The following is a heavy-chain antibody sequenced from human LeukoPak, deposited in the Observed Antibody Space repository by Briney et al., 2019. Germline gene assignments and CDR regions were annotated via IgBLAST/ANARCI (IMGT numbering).Heavy chain of an antibody. CDR2: ITSSSIYI. CDR1: GFTFSSYT. D-gene: IGHD3-10*01. Sequence: GGSLRLSCAASGFTFSSYTMNWVRQAPGKGLEWVSSITSSSIYIYYTDSVKGRFTISRDNAKNSVYLQMNSLRAEGTAVYHCAAGGDYYYHMDVWGKGTTVTVSS. CDR3: AAGGDYYYHMDV. J-gene: IGHJ6*03. V-gene: IGHV3-21*01.